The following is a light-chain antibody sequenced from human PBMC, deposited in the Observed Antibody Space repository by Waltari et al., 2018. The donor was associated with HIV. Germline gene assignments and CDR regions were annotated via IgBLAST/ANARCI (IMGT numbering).Light chain of an antibody. CDR2: LGS. CDR1: QSLLHRNGYNY. Sequence: DIVMTQSPLSLPVTPGKPASISCRSSQSLLHRNGYNYLDWYLQKPGQPPQLLIYLGSHRAPGVPDRFSGSVSGTDFTLKISRVEAEDVGVNYCMQALQTVSTFGQGTKLEIK. CDR3: MQALQTVST. V-gene: IGKV2-28*01. J-gene: IGKJ2*01.